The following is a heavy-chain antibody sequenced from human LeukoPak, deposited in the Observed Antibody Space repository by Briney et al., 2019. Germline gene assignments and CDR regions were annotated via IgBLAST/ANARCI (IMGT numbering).Heavy chain of an antibody. CDR2: ISYDGSNK. CDR1: GFTFSSYA. V-gene: IGHV3-30-3*01. D-gene: IGHD3-16*02. CDR3: GRARPLSEFDY. Sequence: PGRSLRLSCAASGFTFSSYAMHWVRQAPGKGLEWVAVISYDGSNKYYADSVKGRFTISSDNSKNTLYLQMNSLRAEDTAVYYCGRARPLSEFDYWGQGTLVTVSS. J-gene: IGHJ4*02.